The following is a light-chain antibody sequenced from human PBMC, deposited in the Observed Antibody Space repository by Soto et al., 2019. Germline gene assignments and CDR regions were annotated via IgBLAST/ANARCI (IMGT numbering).Light chain of an antibody. J-gene: IGKJ2*01. CDR1: QSVSSSY. CDR2: GAS. CDR3: QQSGNQPPNA. Sequence: EIVLTQSPGTLSLSPGERATLSCRASQSVSSSYLAWYQQKPGQAPRVLIHGASSRATGIPDRFSGRGSGTDFTLTISRLEPEDFAGYFCQQSGNQPPNAFGQGTKVEIK. V-gene: IGKV3-20*01.